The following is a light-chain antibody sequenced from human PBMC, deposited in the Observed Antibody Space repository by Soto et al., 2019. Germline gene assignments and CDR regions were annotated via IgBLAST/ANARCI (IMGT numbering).Light chain of an antibody. V-gene: IGKV3-15*01. CDR1: QSVSSK. Sequence: EIVMTQSPATLSVSPGARATLSCRASQSVSSKLAWYQQKPGQAPRVLIYGASTRATGIPARFSGSGSGTAFTLTISSLQSEDFAVYHCQHYNDWPPTWTFGQGTKVDIK. CDR3: QHYNDWPPTWT. CDR2: GAS. J-gene: IGKJ1*01.